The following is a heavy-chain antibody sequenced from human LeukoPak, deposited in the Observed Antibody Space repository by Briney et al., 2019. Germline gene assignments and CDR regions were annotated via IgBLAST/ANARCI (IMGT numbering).Heavy chain of an antibody. CDR3: ARVRAGDY. CDR2: IKQDGSEK. V-gene: IGHV3-7*01. CDR1: GFTFSSYW. D-gene: IGHD3-10*01. Sequence: GGSLRLSCAASGFTFSSYWMSWVRQAPGKGMEWVANIKQDGSEKYYVDSVKGRFTISKDNAKNSLYLQMTSMRAEDTAVYYCARVRAGDYWGQGTLVTVSS. J-gene: IGHJ4*02.